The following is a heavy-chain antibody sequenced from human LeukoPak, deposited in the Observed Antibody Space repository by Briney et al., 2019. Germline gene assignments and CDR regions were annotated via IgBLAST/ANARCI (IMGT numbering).Heavy chain of an antibody. D-gene: IGHD5-12*01. J-gene: IGHJ4*02. CDR3: ARGPSGYHNT. V-gene: IGHV3-30*02. CDR1: GFTFSSYE. Sequence: GGSLRLSCAASGFTFSSYEMNWVRQAPGKGLEWVAFIRFDGSDHSYADSVKGRFTISGDNSKNTLYLQMNSLRAEDTAVYYCARGPSGYHNTGGQGTLVTVSS. CDR2: IRFDGSDH.